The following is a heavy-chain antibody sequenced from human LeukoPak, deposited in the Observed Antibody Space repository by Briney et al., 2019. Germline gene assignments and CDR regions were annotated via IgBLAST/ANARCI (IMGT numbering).Heavy chain of an antibody. CDR1: GFTFSSYA. Sequence: PGGSLRLSCAASGFTFSSYAMSWVRQAPGKGLEWVSAISDSGGSTYYADSVKGRFTISRDNSKNTLYLQMNSLRAEDTAVYYCAKSLGIFCCWYFDLWGRGTLVTVSS. D-gene: IGHD7-27*01. V-gene: IGHV3-23*01. CDR2: ISDSGGST. J-gene: IGHJ2*01. CDR3: AKSLGIFCCWYFDL.